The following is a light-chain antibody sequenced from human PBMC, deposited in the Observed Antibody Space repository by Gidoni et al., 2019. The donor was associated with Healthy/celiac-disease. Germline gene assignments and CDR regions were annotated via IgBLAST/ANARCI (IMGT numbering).Light chain of an antibody. CDR1: QSVSSSY. CDR3: QQYGSSWGT. Sequence: EIVLTQYPGTLSLSPGERATLSCRASQSVSSSYLAWYQQKPGQAPRLLIYGASSRATGIPDRFSGSGSGTDFTLTISRLEPEDFAVYYCQQYGSSWGTFGQGTKVEIK. J-gene: IGKJ1*01. V-gene: IGKV3-20*01. CDR2: GAS.